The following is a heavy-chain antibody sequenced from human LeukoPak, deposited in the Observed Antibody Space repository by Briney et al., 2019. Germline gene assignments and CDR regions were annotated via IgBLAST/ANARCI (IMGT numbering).Heavy chain of an antibody. CDR3: ARRKGPYGSGTYYDS. V-gene: IGHV3-20*04. J-gene: IGHJ4*02. Sequence: GGSLRLSCAASGFPFDDYGMSWVRLAPGKGLESFSGVSWNGAYTEYADSVRGRFTISRDNAKKSLYLQMNRLRVDDTALYYCARRKGPYGSGTYYDSWGQGTLVSVSS. CDR1: GFPFDDYG. D-gene: IGHD3-10*01. CDR2: VSWNGAYT.